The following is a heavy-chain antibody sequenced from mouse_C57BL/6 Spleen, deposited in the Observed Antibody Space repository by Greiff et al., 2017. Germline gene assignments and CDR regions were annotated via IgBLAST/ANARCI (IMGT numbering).Heavy chain of an antibody. D-gene: IGHD4-1*01. CDR1: GFSLTSYG. J-gene: IGHJ2*01. V-gene: IGHV2-2*01. CDR2: IWRGGST. Sequence: QVQLKESGPGLVQPSQSLSITCTVSGFSLTSYGVHWVRQSPGKGLEWLGVIWRGGSTDYNAAFITRLSISKDNSKSQVFFKMNSLQADDTAIYYCARNSGELGLDYWGQGTTLTVS. CDR3: ARNSGELGLDY.